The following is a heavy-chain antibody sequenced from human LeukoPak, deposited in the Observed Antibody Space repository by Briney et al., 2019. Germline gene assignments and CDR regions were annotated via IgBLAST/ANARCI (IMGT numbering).Heavy chain of an antibody. CDR2: IWYDGSNK. CDR1: GFTFSSYG. D-gene: IGHD3-22*01. V-gene: IGHV3-33*06. Sequence: GSLRLSCAASGFTFSSYGMHWVRQAPGKGLEWVAVIWYDGSNKYYADSVKGRFTISRDNSKNTPYLQMNSLRAEDTAVYYCAKDSVYYDSSPGYWGQGTLVTVSS. J-gene: IGHJ4*02. CDR3: AKDSVYYDSSPGY.